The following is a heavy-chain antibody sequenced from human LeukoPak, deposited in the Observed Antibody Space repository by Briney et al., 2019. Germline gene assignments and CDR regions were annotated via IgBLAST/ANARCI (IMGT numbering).Heavy chain of an antibody. V-gene: IGHV4-30-4*01. Sequence: PSQTLSLTCTVSGGSISSGDYYWSWIRQPPGKGLEWIGYSYYSGSTYYNPFLNSRVNISVATYKNQFSLKLSSVTAADTAVYYCASVSLAGANWFDPWGQGTLVTVSS. CDR3: ASVSLAGANWFDP. CDR1: GGSISSGDYY. J-gene: IGHJ5*02. D-gene: IGHD5/OR15-5a*01. CDR2: SYYSGST.